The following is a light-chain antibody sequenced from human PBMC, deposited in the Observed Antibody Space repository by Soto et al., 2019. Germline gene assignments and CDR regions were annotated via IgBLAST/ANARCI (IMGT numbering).Light chain of an antibody. CDR3: QQRSSWPLT. V-gene: IGKV3-11*01. CDR2: DAS. CDR1: QSVGSN. Sequence: EVVLTQSPATLSLSPGERATLSCRASQSVGSNLAWYQQKPGQAPRLLIYDASNRATDIPVRFSGSGSGTDFTLTISSLEPEDFAVYYCQQRSSWPLTFGGGTKVEIK. J-gene: IGKJ4*01.